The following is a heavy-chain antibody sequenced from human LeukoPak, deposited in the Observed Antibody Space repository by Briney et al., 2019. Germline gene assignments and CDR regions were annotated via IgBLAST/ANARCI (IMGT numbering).Heavy chain of an antibody. D-gene: IGHD3-9*01. V-gene: IGHV7-4-1*02. CDR1: GYTFTSYA. Sequence: ASVKVSCKASGYTFTSYAMNWVRQAPGQGLEWMGWINTNTGNPTYAQGFTGRFVFSLDTSVSTAYLQISSLKAEDTAVYYCARERYFDWLPHGGFDYWGQGTLVTVSS. CDR2: INTNTGNP. CDR3: ARERYFDWLPHGGFDY. J-gene: IGHJ4*02.